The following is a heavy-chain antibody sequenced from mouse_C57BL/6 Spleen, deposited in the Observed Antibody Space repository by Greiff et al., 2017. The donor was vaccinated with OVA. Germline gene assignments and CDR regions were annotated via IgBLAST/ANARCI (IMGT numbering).Heavy chain of an antibody. Sequence: QVQLQQPGTELVKPGASVKLSCKASGYTFTSYWMHWVKQRPGQGLEWIGNINPSNGGTNYNEKFKSKATLTVDKSSSTAYMQLSSLTSEDSAVYYCEREGYDYDADWYFDVWGTGTTVTVSS. CDR3: EREGYDYDADWYFDV. D-gene: IGHD2-4*01. V-gene: IGHV1-53*01. CDR1: GYTFTSYW. J-gene: IGHJ1*03. CDR2: INPSNGGT.